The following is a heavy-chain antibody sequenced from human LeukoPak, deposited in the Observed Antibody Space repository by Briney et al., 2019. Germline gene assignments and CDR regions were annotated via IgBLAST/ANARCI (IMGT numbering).Heavy chain of an antibody. J-gene: IGHJ6*04. D-gene: IGHD3-10*02. Sequence: GGSLRLSCAACGFTFSSYDMHWVRQATGKGPEWVSAIGTAGDTYYPGSVKGQFTISRENAKNTLYLQMNSLRAEDTAVYYCAELGITMIGGVWGKGTTVTISS. V-gene: IGHV3-13*03. CDR3: AELGITMIGGV. CDR2: IGTAGDT. CDR1: GFTFSSYD.